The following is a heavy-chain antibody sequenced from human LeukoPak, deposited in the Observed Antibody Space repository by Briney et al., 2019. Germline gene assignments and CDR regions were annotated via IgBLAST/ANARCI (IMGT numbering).Heavy chain of an antibody. CDR1: GFTFSSYA. CDR3: AKDFGSSSRIDAFDI. J-gene: IGHJ3*02. CDR2: ISGSGGST. V-gene: IGHV3-23*01. D-gene: IGHD6-6*01. Sequence: GGSPRLSCAASGFTFSSYAMSWVRQAPGKGLEWVSAISGSGGSTYYADSVKGRFTISRDNSKNTLYLQMNSLRAEDTAVYYCAKDFGSSSRIDAFDIWGQGTMVTVSS.